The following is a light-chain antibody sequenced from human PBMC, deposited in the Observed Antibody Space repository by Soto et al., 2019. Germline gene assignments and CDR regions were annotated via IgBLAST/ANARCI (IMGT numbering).Light chain of an antibody. Sequence: EIVLTQSPATLSLSPGERATLSCRASQSVSSSLAWYQQKPGQAPRLLIYDASNRATGIPARFSGSGSGTDFTLTISSLEPEDFAVYYCQQRYRWWTFGQGTKVEIK. J-gene: IGKJ1*01. CDR3: QQRYRWWT. CDR2: DAS. V-gene: IGKV3-11*01. CDR1: QSVSSS.